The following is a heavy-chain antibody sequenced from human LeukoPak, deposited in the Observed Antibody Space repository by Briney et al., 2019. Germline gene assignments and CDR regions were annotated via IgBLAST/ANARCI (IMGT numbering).Heavy chain of an antibody. V-gene: IGHV3-23*01. CDR2: ISGSGGST. Sequence: PGGSPRLSCAASGFTFSSYAMSWVRQAPGKGLEWVSAISGSGGSTYYADSVKGRFTISRDNSKNTLYLQMNSLRAEDTAVYYCAKEGLYTSGSSDWFDPWGQGTLVTVSS. D-gene: IGHD6-19*01. J-gene: IGHJ5*02. CDR3: AKEGLYTSGSSDWFDP. CDR1: GFTFSSYA.